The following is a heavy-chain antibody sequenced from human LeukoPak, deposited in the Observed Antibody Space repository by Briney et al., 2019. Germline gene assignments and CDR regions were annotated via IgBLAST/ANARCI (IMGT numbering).Heavy chain of an antibody. D-gene: IGHD2/OR15-2a*01. CDR2: IFTSGST. CDR1: GGSISDRTYY. V-gene: IGHV4-61*02. Sequence: SETLSLTCSVSGGSISDRTYYWTWIRQPAGQGLEWVGRIFTSGSTNYKPSLKSRVTMSIDTSKNQLSLRLTSVTAADTAVYYCARGVTSSSTSAPPPALDIWGQGTRVTVSS. CDR3: ARGVTSSSTSAPPPALDI. J-gene: IGHJ3*02.